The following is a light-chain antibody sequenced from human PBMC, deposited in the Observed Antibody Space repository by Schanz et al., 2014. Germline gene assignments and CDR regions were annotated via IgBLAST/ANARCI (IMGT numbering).Light chain of an antibody. CDR3: SSYAGSNNLGV. CDR1: SSDVGTYSF. V-gene: IGLV2-14*02. Sequence: QSALTQPASVSGSPGQSITISCTGTSSDVGTYSFISWYQHHPGKAPKLMIYEDTKRPSGVSSRFSGSKSGNTASLTISGLQAEDEADYYCSSYAGSNNLGVFGGGTKLTVL. CDR2: EDT. J-gene: IGLJ3*02.